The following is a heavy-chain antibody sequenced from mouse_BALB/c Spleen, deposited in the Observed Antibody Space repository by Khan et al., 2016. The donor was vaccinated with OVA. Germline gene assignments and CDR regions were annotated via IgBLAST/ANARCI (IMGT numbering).Heavy chain of an antibody. CDR3: APAPYGSSCDYAMDY. CDR2: IDPANGNT. D-gene: IGHD1-1*01. J-gene: IGHJ4*01. CDR1: CFNIKDTY. Sequence: VQLKQSGAELVKPGASVKLSCTTSCFNIKDTYIHWVKQRPEQGLEWIGRIDPANGNTTYDPKFQGTAAITTDTSSNTAYQQLSSLTPEDTAVYNGAPAPYGSSCDYAMDYWGQGTSVTVSS. V-gene: IGHV14-3*02.